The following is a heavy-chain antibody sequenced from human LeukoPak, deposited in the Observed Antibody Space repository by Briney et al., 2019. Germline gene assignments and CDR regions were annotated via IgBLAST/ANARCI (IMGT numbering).Heavy chain of an antibody. D-gene: IGHD2-21*02. CDR3: AAVPEGDSDY. CDR1: GLNFNSYG. V-gene: IGHV3-33*01. J-gene: IGHJ4*02. Sequence: GGSLRLSCAASGLNFNSYGIHWVRQAPGKGLEWVAVIWYGGTNEYYADSVKGRFTFSRDKSKNTLYLHMNSLRVEYSAVYYFAAVPEGDSDYWGQGTLVTVSS. CDR2: IWYGGTNE.